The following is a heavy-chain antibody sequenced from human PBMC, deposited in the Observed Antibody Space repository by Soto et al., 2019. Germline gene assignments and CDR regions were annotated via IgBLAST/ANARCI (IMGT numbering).Heavy chain of an antibody. CDR2: ISYDGSNK. J-gene: IGHJ4*02. D-gene: IGHD3-10*01. Sequence: ESVGGVVQPGRSLRLSCAASGFTFSSYGMHWVRQAPGKGLEWVAVISYDGSNKYYADSVKGRFTISRDNSKNTLYLQMNSLRAEDTAVYYCEKGPQLLWFGELDYWGQGTLVTVSS. CDR1: GFTFSSYG. V-gene: IGHV3-30*18. CDR3: EKGPQLLWFGELDY.